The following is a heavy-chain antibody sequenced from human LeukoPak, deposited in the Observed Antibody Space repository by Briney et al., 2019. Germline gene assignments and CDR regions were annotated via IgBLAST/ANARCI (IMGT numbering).Heavy chain of an antibody. CDR3: AKGAQDYGDSTTDY. D-gene: IGHD4-17*01. Sequence: PGGSLRLSCAASAFTFSSYAMCWFRQAPGKGLEWVSVVSGSGGRTYYADSVKGRFTISRDNSKNTLFLQMNSLRAEDTAVYYCAKGAQDYGDSTTDYWGQGTLVTVSS. CDR2: VSGSGGRT. J-gene: IGHJ4*02. V-gene: IGHV3-23*01. CDR1: AFTFSSYA.